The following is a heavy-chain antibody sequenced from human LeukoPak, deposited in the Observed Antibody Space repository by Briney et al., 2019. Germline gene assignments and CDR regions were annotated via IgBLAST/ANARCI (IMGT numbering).Heavy chain of an antibody. J-gene: IGHJ4*02. V-gene: IGHV3-7*01. CDR2: IRQDGSEK. CDR3: ARTGYSSSWYPFDY. Sequence: GGSLRLSCAASGFTFSSYWMSWVRQAPWKGLEWVANIRQDGSEKYYVDSVKGRFTISRDHGKNSLYLQMNSLRAEDTAVYYCARTGYSSSWYPFDYWGQGTLVTVSS. CDR1: GFTFSSYW. D-gene: IGHD6-13*01.